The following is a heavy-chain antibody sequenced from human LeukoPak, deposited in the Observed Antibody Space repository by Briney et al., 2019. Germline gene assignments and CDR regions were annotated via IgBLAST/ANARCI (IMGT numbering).Heavy chain of an antibody. V-gene: IGHV3-23*01. CDR2: ITSSGDSP. CDR1: GFTFSGHG. CDR3: AKEDYYDSSGKHYYYYYMDV. Sequence: PGGSLRLSCAASGFTFSGHGMSWVRQAPGKGLEWVSGITSSGDSPYYAESVKGRFTISRDNSKNTLYLQMNSLRAEDTAVYYCAKEDYYDSSGKHYYYYYMDVWGKGTTVTVSS. J-gene: IGHJ6*03. D-gene: IGHD3-22*01.